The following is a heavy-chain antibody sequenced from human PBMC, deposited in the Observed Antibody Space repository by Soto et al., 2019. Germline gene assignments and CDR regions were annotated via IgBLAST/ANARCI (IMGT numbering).Heavy chain of an antibody. CDR2: IYYSGST. D-gene: IGHD5-12*01. Sequence: QVQLQESGPGLVKPSQTLSLTCTVSGGSISSGGYYWSWIRQHPGKGLEWIGYIYYSGSTYYNPSRKSRVTISVDTSKNQFALKLSSVTAADTAVYYCARGESGYDFTRGYLFDPWGQGTLVTVSS. CDR1: GGSISSGGYY. J-gene: IGHJ5*02. CDR3: ARGESGYDFTRGYLFDP. V-gene: IGHV4-31*03.